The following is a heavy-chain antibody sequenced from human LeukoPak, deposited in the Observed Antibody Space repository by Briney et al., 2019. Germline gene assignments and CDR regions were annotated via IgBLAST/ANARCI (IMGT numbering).Heavy chain of an antibody. D-gene: IGHD3-9*01. J-gene: IGHJ4*02. CDR3: ARDSSDILTGYYHF. V-gene: IGHV1-2*02. CDR1: GYTFNDYY. CDR2: INPNSGRT. Sequence: ASVKVSCKTSGYTFNDYYLHWVRQAPGQGLEWMGWINPNSGRTNYAPKFQGRVTLTTDTSISTAYMELSSLISGDTALYYSARDSSDILTGYYHFWGQGTLVTVSS.